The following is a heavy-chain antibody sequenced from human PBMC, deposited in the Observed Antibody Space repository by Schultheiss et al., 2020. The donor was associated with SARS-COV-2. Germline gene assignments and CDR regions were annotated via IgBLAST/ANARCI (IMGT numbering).Heavy chain of an antibody. CDR3: ARTPNYYYYYMDV. CDR2: INHSGST. CDR1: GGSISSGGYS. V-gene: IGHV4-30-2*01. Sequence: SETLSLTCAVSGGSISSGGYSWSWIRQHPGKGLEWIGEINHSGSTNYNPSLKSRVTISVDTSKNQFSLKLSSVTAADTAVYYCARTPNYYYYYMDVWGKGTTVTVSS. J-gene: IGHJ6*03.